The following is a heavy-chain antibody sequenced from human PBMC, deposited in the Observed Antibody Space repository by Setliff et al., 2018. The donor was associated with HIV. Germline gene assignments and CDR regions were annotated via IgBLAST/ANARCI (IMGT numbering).Heavy chain of an antibody. CDR1: GGSISSGNYY. Sequence: LSLTCTVSGGSISSGNYYWSWIRQPAGKGLEWIGRIYTSGSTNYNPSLKSRVTISLDTSKNQFSLNLSSVTAADTAVYYCARRSPGGGYYMDVWGKGTTVTVS. V-gene: IGHV4-61*02. J-gene: IGHJ6*03. CDR2: IYTSGST. CDR3: ARRSPGGGYYMDV. D-gene: IGHD3-16*01.